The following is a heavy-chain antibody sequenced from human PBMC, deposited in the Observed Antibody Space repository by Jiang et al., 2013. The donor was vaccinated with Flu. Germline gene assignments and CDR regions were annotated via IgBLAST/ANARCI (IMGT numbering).Heavy chain of an antibody. CDR1: GGSFSGYY. D-gene: IGHD3-10*01. CDR3: ARGPWALLLWFGEYSDAFDI. Sequence: LLKPSETLSLTCAVYGGSFSGYYWSWIRQPPGKGLEWIGEINHSGSTNYNPSLKSRVTISVDTSKNQFSLKLSSVTAADTAVYYYARGPWALLLWFGEYSDAFDIWGQGTMVTVSS. CDR2: INHSGST. V-gene: IGHV4-34*01. J-gene: IGHJ3*02.